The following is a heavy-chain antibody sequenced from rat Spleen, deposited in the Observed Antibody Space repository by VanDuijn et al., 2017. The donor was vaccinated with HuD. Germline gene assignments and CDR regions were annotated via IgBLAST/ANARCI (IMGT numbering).Heavy chain of an antibody. D-gene: IGHD1-9*01. V-gene: IGHV5-29*01. CDR2: ISYGDRSGHSSP. Sequence: EVQLVESGGGLVQPGRSLKHSCVTSGCTFSDYGMAWVRQAPRRGLEWVATISYGDRSGHSSPYYRDSVKGRFTISRDNAKSTLSLQMDSLRSEDTATYYCARRHYGYTDYFDYWGQGVMVTVSS. CDR1: GCTFSDYG. J-gene: IGHJ2*01. CDR3: ARRHYGYTDYFDY.